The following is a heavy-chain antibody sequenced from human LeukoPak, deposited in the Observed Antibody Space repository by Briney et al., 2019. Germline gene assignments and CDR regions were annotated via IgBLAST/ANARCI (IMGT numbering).Heavy chain of an antibody. V-gene: IGHV3-64D*06. CDR3: ARVGWVLRYAFDI. J-gene: IGHJ3*02. CDR2: ITSNGGST. D-gene: IGHD3-16*01. CDR1: GFTFSSYA. Sequence: GGSLRLSCSASGFTFSSYAMNWVRQAPGKGLEYVSAITSNGGSTYYADSVKGRFTISRDNSKNTLYLQMSSLRAEDTAVYYCARVGWVLRYAFDIWGQGTMVTVSS.